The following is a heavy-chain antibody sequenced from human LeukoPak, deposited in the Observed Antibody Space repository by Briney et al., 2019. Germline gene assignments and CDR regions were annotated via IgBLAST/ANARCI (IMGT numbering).Heavy chain of an antibody. V-gene: IGHV3-30*02. CDR1: GFTFSSYA. J-gene: IGHJ4*02. CDR3: AKDSKYSRSYYLADDFDY. D-gene: IGHD1-26*01. CDR2: IRYDGSNK. Sequence: GGSLRLSCAAAGFTFSSYAMSWVRQAPGKGLEWVAFIRYDGSNKYYADSVKGRFTISRDNSKNTLYLQMNSLRAEDTAVYYCAKDSKYSRSYYLADDFDYWGQGTLVTVSS.